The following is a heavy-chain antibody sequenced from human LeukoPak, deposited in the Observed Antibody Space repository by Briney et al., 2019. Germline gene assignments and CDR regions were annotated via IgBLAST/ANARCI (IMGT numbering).Heavy chain of an antibody. D-gene: IGHD5-18*01. CDR1: GFNFRNLW. V-gene: IGHV3-21*01. CDR2: ISSSISYI. CDR3: ARDQESGVQLWLEDY. J-gene: IGHJ4*02. Sequence: GGSLRLSCVASGFNFRNLWMSWVRQAPGKGLEWVSSISSSISYIYYADSVKGRFTISRDNAKNSLYLQMNSLRAEDTAVYYCARDQESGVQLWLEDYWGQGTLVTVSS.